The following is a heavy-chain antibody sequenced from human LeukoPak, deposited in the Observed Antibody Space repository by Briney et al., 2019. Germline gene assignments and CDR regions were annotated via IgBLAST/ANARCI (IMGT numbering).Heavy chain of an antibody. J-gene: IGHJ2*01. Sequence: SETLSLTCTVSGGSISGYYWRWIRQPPGKELEWIGYIYYSGSTNYNPSLKSRVTISVDTSKSQFFLKLSSVTAADTAVYYCARDAVIYRYFDLWGRGTLVTVSS. CDR3: ARDAVIYRYFDL. CDR1: GGSISGYY. V-gene: IGHV4-59*01. D-gene: IGHD2-21*01. CDR2: IYYSGST.